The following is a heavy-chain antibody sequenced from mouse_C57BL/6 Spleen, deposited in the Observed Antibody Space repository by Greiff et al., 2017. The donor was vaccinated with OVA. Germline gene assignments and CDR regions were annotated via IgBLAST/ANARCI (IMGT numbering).Heavy chain of an antibody. CDR1: GYTFTSYW. CDR3: ARRGTAQIWFAY. Sequence: QVQLKQPGAELVMPGASVKLSCKASGYTFTSYWMHWVKQRPGQGLEWIGEIDPSDSYTNYNQKFKGKSTLTVDKSSSTAYMQLSSLTSEDSAVYYCARRGTAQIWFAYWGQGTLVTVSA. J-gene: IGHJ3*01. D-gene: IGHD3-2*02. V-gene: IGHV1-69*01. CDR2: IDPSDSYT.